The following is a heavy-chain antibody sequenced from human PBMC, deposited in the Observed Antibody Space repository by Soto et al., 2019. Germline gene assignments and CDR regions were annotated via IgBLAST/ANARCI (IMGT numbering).Heavy chain of an antibody. Sequence: GASVKVSCKASGYTFTSYGISWVRQAPGQGLEWMGWISAYNGNTNYAQKLQGRVTMTTDTSTSTAYMELRSLRSDDTAVYYCARVIKVWSGYYEFYYYYYMDVWGKGTTVTVSS. J-gene: IGHJ6*03. CDR1: GYTFTSYG. V-gene: IGHV1-18*01. D-gene: IGHD3-3*01. CDR3: ARVIKVWSGYYEFYYYYYMDV. CDR2: ISAYNGNT.